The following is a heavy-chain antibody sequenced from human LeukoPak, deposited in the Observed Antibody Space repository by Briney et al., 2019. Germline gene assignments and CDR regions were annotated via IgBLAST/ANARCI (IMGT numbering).Heavy chain of an antibody. CDR2: ISYDGSNN. D-gene: IGHD2-2*01. CDR1: GVTFSSYG. Sequence: GGSLRLSCAASGVTFSSYGMHWVRQAPGKGLEWVAVISYDGSNNYYADSVKGRFTISRDNSKNTLYLQMNSLRAEDTAVYFCAKDLGYCSSTSCYNQFGMDVWGQGTTVTVS. J-gene: IGHJ6*02. V-gene: IGHV3-30*18. CDR3: AKDLGYCSSTSCYNQFGMDV.